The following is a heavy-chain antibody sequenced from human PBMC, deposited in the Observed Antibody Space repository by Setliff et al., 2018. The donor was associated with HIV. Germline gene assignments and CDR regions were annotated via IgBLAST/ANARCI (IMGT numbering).Heavy chain of an antibody. D-gene: IGHD1-26*01. CDR3: ARGPYSRKFDP. Sequence: SETLSLTCAVYGGSFSGSYWSWVRQPPGKGLEWIGEISHSGRTNCNPSLKGRVIMSEDTSKNHFSLRLNSATAADTAVYFCARGPYSRKFDPWGQGTLVTVSS. CDR1: GGSFSGSY. V-gene: IGHV4-34*01. CDR2: ISHSGRT. J-gene: IGHJ5*02.